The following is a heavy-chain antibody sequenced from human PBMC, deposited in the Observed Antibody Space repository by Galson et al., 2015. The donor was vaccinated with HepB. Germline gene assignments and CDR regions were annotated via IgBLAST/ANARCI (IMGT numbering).Heavy chain of an antibody. CDR3: ARDLNFWSGSYYFDY. D-gene: IGHD3-3*01. V-gene: IGHV3-21*01. J-gene: IGHJ4*02. CDR1: GFTFSSYS. CDR2: ISSSSSYI. Sequence: SLRLSCAASGFTFSSYSMNWVRQAPGKGLEWVSSISSSSSYIYYADSVKGRFTISRDNAKNSLYLQMNSLRAEDTAVYYCARDLNFWSGSYYFDYWGQGTLVTVSS.